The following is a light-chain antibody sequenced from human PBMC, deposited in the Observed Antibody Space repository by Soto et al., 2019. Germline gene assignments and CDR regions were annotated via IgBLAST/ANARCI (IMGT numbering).Light chain of an antibody. CDR3: STYGGSDNYV. J-gene: IGLJ1*01. CDR1: SSDVGGYNF. Sequence: QSALTQPPSASGSPGQSVTISRTGTSSDVGGYNFVSWYQHHPGKAPKLMIYEVSQRPSGVPDRFSGSKSGNTASLTVSGLQAEDEADYYCSTYGGSDNYVFGTGTKVTVL. V-gene: IGLV2-8*01. CDR2: EVS.